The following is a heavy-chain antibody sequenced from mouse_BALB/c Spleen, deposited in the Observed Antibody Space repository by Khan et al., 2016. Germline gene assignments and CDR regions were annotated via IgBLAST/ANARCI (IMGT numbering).Heavy chain of an antibody. J-gene: IGHJ4*01. Sequence: QVQLKESGPGLVAPSQSLSITCTVSGFSLTDFGVSWIRQPPGQGLEWLGIIWGGGNTYYYSALNSSMTIINDISTSHVVLILISLQPDETAKYYCAKEVQTRYFYALDYWGQGTAVTVSS. CDR1: GFSLTDFG. V-gene: IGHV2-6-5*01. D-gene: IGHD2-14*01. CDR3: AKEVQTRYFYALDY. CDR2: IWGGGNT.